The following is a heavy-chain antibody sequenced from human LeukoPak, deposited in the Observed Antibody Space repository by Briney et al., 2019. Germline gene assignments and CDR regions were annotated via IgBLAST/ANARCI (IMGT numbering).Heavy chain of an antibody. J-gene: IGHJ5*02. CDR2: ISYDGSNK. V-gene: IGHV3-30*18. Sequence: PGGSLRLSCAASGFTFSSYGMHWVRQAPGKGLEWVAVISYDGSNKYYADSVKGRFTISRDNSKNTLYLQMNSLRAEDTAVYYCAKDPLNYDFWSGYPNWFDPWGQGTLVTVSS. CDR1: GFTFSSYG. D-gene: IGHD3-3*01. CDR3: AKDPLNYDFWSGYPNWFDP.